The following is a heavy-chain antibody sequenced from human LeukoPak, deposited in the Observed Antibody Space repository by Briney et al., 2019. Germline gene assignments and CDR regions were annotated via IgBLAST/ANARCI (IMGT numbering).Heavy chain of an antibody. D-gene: IGHD1-26*01. J-gene: IGHJ4*02. CDR3: ARLTGGGSYWGYFDY. CDR2: ISTNGNT. Sequence: SETLSLTCTLSGASTTISYYWSWIRQPPGKGLDCIWYISTNGNTNYNPSLNSRVTISIETSKNQSSLSLSSVTAADTAVYYCARLTGGGSYWGYFDYWGQGALVTVSS. CDR1: GASTTISYY. V-gene: IGHV4-4*09.